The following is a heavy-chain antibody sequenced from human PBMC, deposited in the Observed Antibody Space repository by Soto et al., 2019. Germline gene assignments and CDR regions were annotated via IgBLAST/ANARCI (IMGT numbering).Heavy chain of an antibody. D-gene: IGHD3-16*01. CDR1: GYTFTGYY. CDR3: ARGQGGNPRDGAFDI. V-gene: IGHV1-2*04. CDR2: INPNIGGT. J-gene: IGHJ3*02. Sequence: ASVKVSCKASGYTFTGYYMHWVRQAPGQGLEWMGWINPNIGGTNYAQKFQGWVTMTRDTSISTAYMELSRLRSDDTAVYYCARGQGGNPRDGAFDIWGQGTMVTVSS.